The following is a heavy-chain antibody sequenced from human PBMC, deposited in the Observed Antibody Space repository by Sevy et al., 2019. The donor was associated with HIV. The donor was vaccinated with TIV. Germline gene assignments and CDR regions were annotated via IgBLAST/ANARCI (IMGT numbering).Heavy chain of an antibody. Sequence: GGYLRLSCAASGFALSNYYAMHWVRQAPGKGLEWVALISYDGSDKYYADSVKGRFIISRDNFKNTLYLQMNSLTTEDTAVYYCARPRANYVDHYFFYAMDVWGQGTTVTVSS. J-gene: IGHJ6*02. V-gene: IGHV3-30-3*01. CDR2: ISYDGSDK. CDR3: ARPRANYVDHYFFYAMDV. CDR1: GFALSNYYA. D-gene: IGHD4-17*01.